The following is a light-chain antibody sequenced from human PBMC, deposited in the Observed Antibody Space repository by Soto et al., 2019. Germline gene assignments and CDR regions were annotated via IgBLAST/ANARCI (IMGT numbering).Light chain of an antibody. CDR1: QSVSSN. Sequence: EIVMTQSPATLSVSPGERATLSCRASQSVSSNLAWYQQKPGQAPRLLIYGASTRATGIPARFSGSGSGTEFTLTISSLQSEDFALYYCQQYNNWPPRGTFGQG. CDR3: QQYNNWPPRGT. V-gene: IGKV3-15*01. CDR2: GAS. J-gene: IGKJ1*01.